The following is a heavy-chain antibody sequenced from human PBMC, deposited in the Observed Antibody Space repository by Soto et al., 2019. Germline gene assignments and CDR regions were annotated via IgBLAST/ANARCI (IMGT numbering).Heavy chain of an antibody. Sequence: GGSLSLSCAASGFTFSSYSMNWVRQAPGKGLEWVSSISSSSSYIYYADSMKGRFTISRDNAKNSLYLQMNSLRAEDTAVYYCARYIAVAGTGDFDHCGQGTLVSVSS. D-gene: IGHD6-19*01. CDR3: ARYIAVAGTGDFDH. V-gene: IGHV3-21*01. CDR1: GFTFSSYS. CDR2: ISSSSSYI. J-gene: IGHJ4*02.